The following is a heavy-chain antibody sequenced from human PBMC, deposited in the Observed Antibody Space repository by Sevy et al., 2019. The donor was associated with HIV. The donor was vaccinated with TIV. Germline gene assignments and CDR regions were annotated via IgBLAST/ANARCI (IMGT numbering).Heavy chain of an antibody. V-gene: IGHV3-66*01. D-gene: IGHD3-22*01. CDR2: IYSGGST. CDR1: TFSVTDNY. Sequence: GGSLRLSCAASTFSVTDNYMSWVRQAPGKGLEWVSTIYSGGSTFYADSVKGRFTISRDNSKNTLYHQMNSLRAEDTAVYYCARDRYYDASGYYYYYYGLDVWGQGTTVTVSS. J-gene: IGHJ6*02. CDR3: ARDRYYDASGYYYYYYGLDV.